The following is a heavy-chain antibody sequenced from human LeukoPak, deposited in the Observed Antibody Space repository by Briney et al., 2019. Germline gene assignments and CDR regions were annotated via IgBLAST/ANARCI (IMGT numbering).Heavy chain of an antibody. Sequence: ASVKVSCKVSGYTFTDYYMHWVRQAPGQGLEWMGWINPNSGDTYYTQTFQGRVTMTRDTSINTAYTGLSSLRSDDTAVYYCAKVHGQIYSGSYSLDYWGQGTLVTVSS. CDR2: INPNSGDT. CDR1: GYTFTDYY. J-gene: IGHJ4*02. D-gene: IGHD1-26*01. V-gene: IGHV1-2*02. CDR3: AKVHGQIYSGSYSLDY.